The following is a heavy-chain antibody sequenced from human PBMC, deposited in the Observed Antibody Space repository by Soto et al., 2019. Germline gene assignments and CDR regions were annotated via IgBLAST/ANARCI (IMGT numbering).Heavy chain of an antibody. J-gene: IGHJ4*02. V-gene: IGHV3-30*18. Sequence: QVQLVESGGGVVQPGTSLRLSCAASGFTFSTHDMHWVRQAPGKGLEWVALISYDGSNEYYAGSVRGRFTISRDNSKNTLYLQMNTLRPEDTAVYYCAKGRDSSGDYYAYWGQGALVTVSS. CDR3: AKGRDSSGDYYAY. CDR1: GFTFSTHD. CDR2: ISYDGSNE. D-gene: IGHD3-22*01.